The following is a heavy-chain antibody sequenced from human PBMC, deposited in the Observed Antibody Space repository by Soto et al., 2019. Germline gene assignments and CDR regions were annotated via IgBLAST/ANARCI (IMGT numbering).Heavy chain of an antibody. J-gene: IGHJ4*02. V-gene: IGHV3-23*01. CDR1: GFTFSDYA. D-gene: IGHD2-2*02. CDR2: ISAGGST. CDR3: ANVTIWCMSTSCYTEGFDY. Sequence: EVQLLDSGGGLVQPGGSLRLSCTASGFTFSDYAMSWVRQPPGKELEWVSVISAGGSTYYADSVKGRFTVSRANSKNTLYLQMNSLRAEDTAVYYCANVTIWCMSTSCYTEGFDYWGQGILVTVSS.